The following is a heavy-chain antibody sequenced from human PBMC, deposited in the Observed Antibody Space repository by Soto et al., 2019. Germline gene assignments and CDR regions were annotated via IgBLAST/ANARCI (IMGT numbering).Heavy chain of an antibody. J-gene: IGHJ4*02. CDR2: ISSDGKNT. CDR3: ARGPRSCSSTSCYTVDY. CDR1: GFTFSDYA. D-gene: IGHD2-2*02. V-gene: IGHV3-30*01. Sequence: QVQLVESGGGVVQPGRSLRLSCAASGFTFSDYAMHWVRQPPGKGLEWVAIISSDGKNTYYGDSVKGRFTISRDDSTSTLSLQMNGLRPEDTAVYFCARGPRSCSSTSCYTVDYWGRGTLVTVSS.